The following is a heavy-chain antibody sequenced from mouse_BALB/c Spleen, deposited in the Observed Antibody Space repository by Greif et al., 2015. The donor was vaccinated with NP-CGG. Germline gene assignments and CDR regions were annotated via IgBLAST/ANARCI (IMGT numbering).Heavy chain of an antibody. CDR2: INPSTGYT. CDR1: GYTFTSYW. V-gene: IGHV1-7*01. Sequence: QVQLQQSGAELAKPGASVKMSCKASGYTFTSYWMHWVKQRPGQGLEWIGYINPSTGYTEYNQKFKDKATLTADKSSSTAYMQPSSLTSEDSAVYYCARSGDYSLYYAMDYWGQGTSVTVSS. J-gene: IGHJ4*01. D-gene: IGHD1-1*01. CDR3: ARSGDYSLYYAMDY.